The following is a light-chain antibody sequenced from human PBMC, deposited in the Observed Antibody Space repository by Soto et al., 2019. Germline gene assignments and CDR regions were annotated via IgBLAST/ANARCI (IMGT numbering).Light chain of an antibody. CDR2: FAS. CDR1: QSISNY. V-gene: IGKV1-39*01. J-gene: IGKJ5*01. CDR3: QQSYDAPIT. Sequence: DIQMTQSPSSLSASVGDRVTITCRASQSISNYLNWFQQKPGKAPKLLISFASSLQSGVPSRFSGSGSGTDFTLSITSLQPEDFATYYCQQSYDAPITFGQGTRLEIK.